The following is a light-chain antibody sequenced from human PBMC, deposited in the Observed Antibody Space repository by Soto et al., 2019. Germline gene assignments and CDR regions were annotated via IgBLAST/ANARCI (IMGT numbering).Light chain of an antibody. CDR2: AAS. V-gene: IGKV1-39*01. Sequence: DIQMTQSPSSLSASVGDRVTITCRASQSISSYLNWYQQKPGKAPKLLIYAASSLQSGVPSRFSGSGSGTDFTPTISSLQPEDFATYYCQQSYSTPVTCGPGTKVDIK. CDR1: QSISSY. CDR3: QQSYSTPVT. J-gene: IGKJ3*01.